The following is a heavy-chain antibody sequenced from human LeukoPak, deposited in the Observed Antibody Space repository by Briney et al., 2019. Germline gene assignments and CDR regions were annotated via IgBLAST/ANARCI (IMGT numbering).Heavy chain of an antibody. V-gene: IGHV4-39*01. CDR3: ARRRRNSGWYFRGYYFDY. J-gene: IGHJ4*02. CDR1: GGSISSSSYY. Sequence: SETLSLTCTVSGGSISSSSYYWGWIRQPPGKGLEWIGSIYYSGSTYYNPSLKSRVTISVDTSKNQFSLKLSSVTAADTAVYYCARRRRNSGWYFRGYYFDYWGQGTLVTVSS. D-gene: IGHD6-19*01. CDR2: IYYSGST.